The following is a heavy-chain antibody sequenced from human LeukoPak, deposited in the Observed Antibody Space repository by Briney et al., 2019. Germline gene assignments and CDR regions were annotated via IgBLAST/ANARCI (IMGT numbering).Heavy chain of an antibody. Sequence: ASVKVSCKASGGTFSSYAISWVRQAPGQGLEWMGIINPSGGSTSYAQKFQGRVTMIRDMSTSTVYMELSSLRSEDTAVYYCATYGGFDYWGQGTLVTVSS. J-gene: IGHJ4*02. CDR2: INPSGGST. D-gene: IGHD3-16*01. V-gene: IGHV1-46*01. CDR3: ATYGGFDY. CDR1: GGTFSSYA.